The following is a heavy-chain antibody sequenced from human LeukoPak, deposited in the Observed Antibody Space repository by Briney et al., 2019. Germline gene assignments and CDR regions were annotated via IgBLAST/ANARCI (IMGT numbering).Heavy chain of an antibody. CDR3: ARRKRVVTAIPAAVYDAFDI. V-gene: IGHV1-69*05. J-gene: IGHJ3*02. CDR1: GGTFSSYA. Sequence: SVKVSCKASGGTFSSYAISWVRQAPGQGHEWMGGIIPIFGTANYAQKFQGRVTITTDESTSTAYMELSSLRSEDTAVYYCARRKRVVTAIPAAVYDAFDIWGQGTMVTVSS. CDR2: IIPIFGTA. D-gene: IGHD2-21*02.